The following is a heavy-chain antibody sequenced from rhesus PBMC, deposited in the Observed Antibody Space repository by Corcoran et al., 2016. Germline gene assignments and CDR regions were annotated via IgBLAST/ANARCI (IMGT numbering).Heavy chain of an antibody. Sequence: QLQLQESGPGLVKPSETLSLTCAVSGGSISSHYWSWIRQPPGKGLAWIRRIFGSGGTNDYNPSRKSRVTLSTDTSKNQFSLKLNSVTAADTAVYYCARGCGGIGCPLVNIDYWGQGVLVTVSS. V-gene: IGHV4-173*01. CDR3: ARGCGGIGCPLVNIDY. D-gene: IGHD2-21*01. CDR2: IFGSGGTN. J-gene: IGHJ4*01. CDR1: GGSISSHY.